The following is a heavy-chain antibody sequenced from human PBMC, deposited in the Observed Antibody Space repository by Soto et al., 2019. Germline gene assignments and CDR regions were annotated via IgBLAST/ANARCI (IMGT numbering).Heavy chain of an antibody. CDR1: GFTFSSYG. CDR2: ISYDGRNE. CDR3: AKSIAVAAGWFDP. J-gene: IGHJ5*02. Sequence: LRLSCVASGFTFSSYGMHWVRQAPGRGLEWLAFISYDGRNEYYADSEKGRFTISRDNSKNTLYLQMDSLRPEDTAVYYCAKSIAVAAGWFDPWGQGALVTVSS. V-gene: IGHV3-30*18. D-gene: IGHD6-19*01.